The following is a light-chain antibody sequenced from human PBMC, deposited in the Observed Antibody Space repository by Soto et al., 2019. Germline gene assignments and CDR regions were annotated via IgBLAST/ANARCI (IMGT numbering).Light chain of an antibody. J-gene: IGLJ2*01. CDR2: SNN. CDR3: AAWDDSLNGSHVV. Sequence: QSVLTQPPSASGPPGQRVTISCSGSSSNIGSNTVNWYQPLPGTAPKLLIYSNNQRPSGVPDRFSGSKSGTSASLAISGLQSEDEADYYCAAWDDSLNGSHVVFGGGTKLTVL. V-gene: IGLV1-44*01. CDR1: SSNIGSNT.